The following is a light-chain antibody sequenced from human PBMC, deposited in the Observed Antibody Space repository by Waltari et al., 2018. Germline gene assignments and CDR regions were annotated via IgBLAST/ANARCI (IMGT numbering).Light chain of an antibody. CDR2: EAT. CDR3: CSYTGSSTSYG. V-gene: IGLV2-23*01. CDR1: STDLASYNL. Sequence: QSALSQPASVSGSPGQSLTITCTGASTDLASYNLVACYQHHPNRAPKLIIYEATKRPSGMSHRFSGAKSGATASLRISGLQADEADYYCCSYTGSSTSYGCGGGTKVTVL. J-gene: IGLJ1*01.